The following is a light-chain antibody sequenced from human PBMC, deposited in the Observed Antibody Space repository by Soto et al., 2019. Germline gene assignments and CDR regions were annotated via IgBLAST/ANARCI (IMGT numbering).Light chain of an antibody. J-gene: IGKJ4*01. CDR1: RGISDF. V-gene: IGKV1-27*01. CDR2: GAT. Sequence: DIQMAQSPSSVSAFVGDRVAVTCRASRGISDFLAWYQQKPGKAPQLLIYGATTLQSGVPSRFSGSGSGTDFTLTIASLQPEDVATYYCQKYNSDPLTFGGGTKVDIK. CDR3: QKYNSDPLT.